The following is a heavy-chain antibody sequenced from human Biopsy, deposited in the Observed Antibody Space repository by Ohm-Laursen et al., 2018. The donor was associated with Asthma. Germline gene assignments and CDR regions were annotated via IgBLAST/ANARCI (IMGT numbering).Heavy chain of an antibody. CDR1: GFSFSNFA. J-gene: IGHJ3*02. Sequence: SLRLSCAASGFSFSNFAIHWVRQAPGKGLEWVGVISKDSSSQDYADSVKGRFTMARDNSKNTLDLQMNSLREEDTAVYYCERDGTDDAFDIWGQGTVVSVSS. CDR3: ERDGTDDAFDI. V-gene: IGHV3-30*01. D-gene: IGHD1-1*01. CDR2: ISKDSSSQ.